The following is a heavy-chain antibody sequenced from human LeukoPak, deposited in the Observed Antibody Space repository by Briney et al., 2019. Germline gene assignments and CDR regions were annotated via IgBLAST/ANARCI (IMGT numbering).Heavy chain of an antibody. CDR1: GGSMTSYY. J-gene: IGHJ4*02. CDR3: ARDYNDILTGCFDY. CDR2: IYTSGST. Sequence: SETLSLTCTVSGGSMTSYYWSWIRQPAGKGLEWIGRIYTSGSTNYNPSLKGRVTMSVDTSNNQFSLELRSVTAADTALYYCARDYNDILTGCFDYWGQGTLVTVSP. D-gene: IGHD3-9*01. V-gene: IGHV4-4*07.